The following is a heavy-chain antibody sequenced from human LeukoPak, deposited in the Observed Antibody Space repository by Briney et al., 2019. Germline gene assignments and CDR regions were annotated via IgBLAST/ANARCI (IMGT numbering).Heavy chain of an antibody. Sequence: GGSLRLSCTASGFTFGDYALTWVRQAPGKGLEWVGFIASETYGGTAEYAAPVRGRFTISRDDSEGIAYLQMNSLKTEDTAVYYCTRDQTPYYWGQGTLVTVSS. J-gene: IGHJ4*02. V-gene: IGHV3-49*04. CDR2: IASETYGGTA. CDR1: GFTFGDYA. CDR3: TRDQTPYY.